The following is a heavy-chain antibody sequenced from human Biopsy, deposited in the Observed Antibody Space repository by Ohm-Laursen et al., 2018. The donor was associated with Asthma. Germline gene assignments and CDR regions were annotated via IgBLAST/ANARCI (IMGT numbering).Heavy chain of an antibody. V-gene: IGHV3-30*18. J-gene: IGHJ6*02. Sequence: SLRLSCSASGFTFSSYGVYWVRQAPGKGLEWVAVISYDGSNKYYADSVKGRFTISRDNSKNTLYLQMNSLRAEDTAVYYCAKDTEGRYDFWSGLSYNYYGMDVWGQGTTVTVSS. CDR1: GFTFSSYG. D-gene: IGHD3-3*01. CDR3: AKDTEGRYDFWSGLSYNYYGMDV. CDR2: ISYDGSNK.